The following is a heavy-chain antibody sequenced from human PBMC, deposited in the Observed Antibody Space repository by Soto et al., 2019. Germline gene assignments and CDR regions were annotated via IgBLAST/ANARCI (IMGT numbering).Heavy chain of an antibody. V-gene: IGHV1-69*06. J-gene: IGHJ6*02. CDR2: IIPIFGTA. Sequence: SVKVSCKASGGTCSIYAISGVGQSRLRGREGMGGIIPIFGTANYAQKFQGRVTITADKSTSTAYMELSSLRSEDTAVYYCARGANWNSTRGHYYYYGMDVWGQGTTVTVSS. D-gene: IGHD1-7*01. CDR1: GGTCSIYA. CDR3: ARGANWNSTRGHYYYYGMDV.